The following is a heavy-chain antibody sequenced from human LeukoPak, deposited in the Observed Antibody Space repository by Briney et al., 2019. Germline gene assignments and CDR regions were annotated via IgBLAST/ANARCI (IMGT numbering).Heavy chain of an antibody. D-gene: IGHD2-2*01. Sequence: GGSLRLSCATSGFTFSIYWMSCVRRAPGKGLEWGANIKQDGSQRFYMDSVKGRFAISRDTAKNPLSLQMNSLRAEDTAVYYCAREYCSGNSCYGYFDYWGQGTLVTVSS. CDR1: GFTFSIYW. J-gene: IGHJ4*02. V-gene: IGHV3-7*01. CDR2: IKQDGSQR. CDR3: AREYCSGNSCYGYFDY.